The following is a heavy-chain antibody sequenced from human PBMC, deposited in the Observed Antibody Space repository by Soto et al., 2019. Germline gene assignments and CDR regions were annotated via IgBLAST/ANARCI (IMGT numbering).Heavy chain of an antibody. D-gene: IGHD3-10*02. V-gene: IGHV4-31*03. CDR2: IFYGGST. CDR1: GGSIRSGGYY. CDR3: AKFSYKTPVFGY. Sequence: QVQLRESGPGLVKPSQTLSLTCTVSGGSIRSGGYYWSWIRQHPGTGLEWIGNIFYGGSTYYNPSHKRRFTVSVEPSKNTFTLNLNSEFGAYPAVYSCAKFSYKTPVFGYWGQGTLVTVSP. J-gene: IGHJ4*02.